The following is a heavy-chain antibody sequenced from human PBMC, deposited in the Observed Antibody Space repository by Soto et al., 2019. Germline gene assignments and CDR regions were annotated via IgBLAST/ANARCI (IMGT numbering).Heavy chain of an antibody. Sequence: QVQLVQSGAEVKKPGASVKVSCKASGYTFNGYYIHWVRQAPGQGLEWMGWINPKSGGTNYAQKFQGRVTMTRDTSISTAYMEVRRLTSDDTAVYYCARENRDDYNPFDYWGQGTLVTVSS. CDR2: INPKSGGT. CDR1: GYTFNGYY. D-gene: IGHD4-4*01. J-gene: IGHJ4*02. V-gene: IGHV1-2*02. CDR3: ARENRDDYNPFDY.